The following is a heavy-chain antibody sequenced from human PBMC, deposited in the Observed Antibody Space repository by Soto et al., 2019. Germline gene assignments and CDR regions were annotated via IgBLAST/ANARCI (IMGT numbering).Heavy chain of an antibody. CDR1: GFTFSSYG. Sequence: QVQLVESGGGVVQPGRSLRLSCAASGFTFSSYGMHWVRQAPGKGLEWVAVIWYDGSNKYYADSVKGRFTISRDNSKNTLYLQMNSLRAEDTAVYYCAMLDILTHVSDYYYGMDVWGQGTTVTVSS. J-gene: IGHJ6*02. D-gene: IGHD3-9*01. V-gene: IGHV3-33*01. CDR3: AMLDILTHVSDYYYGMDV. CDR2: IWYDGSNK.